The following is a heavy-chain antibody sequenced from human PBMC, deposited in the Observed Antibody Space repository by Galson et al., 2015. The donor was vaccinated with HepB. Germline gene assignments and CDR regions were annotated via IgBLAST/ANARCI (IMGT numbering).Heavy chain of an antibody. Sequence: SLRLSCAASGFTFSDYYMSWIRQAPGKGLEWVSYISSSSTYTYYADSVKGRFTIPRDNAKKSLYLQINSLRAEDTAVYYCARVADADYGDHSHFDYWGQGTLVTVSS. CDR3: ARVADADYGDHSHFDY. V-gene: IGHV3-11*06. CDR2: ISSSSTYT. CDR1: GFTFSDYY. D-gene: IGHD4-17*01. J-gene: IGHJ4*02.